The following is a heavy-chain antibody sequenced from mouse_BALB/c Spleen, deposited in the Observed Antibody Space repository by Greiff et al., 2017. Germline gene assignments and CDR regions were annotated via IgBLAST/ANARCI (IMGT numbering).Heavy chain of an antibody. V-gene: IGHV1-9*01. D-gene: IGHD2-14*01. J-gene: IGHJ1*01. CDR1: GYTFSSYW. Sequence: QVQLQQSGAELMKPGASVKISCKATGYTFSSYWIEWVKQRPGLGLEWIGEILPGSGSTNYNEKFKGKATFTADTSSNTAYMQLSSLTSEDSAVYYCASSRYHWYFDVWGAGTTVTVSS. CDR2: ILPGSGST. CDR3: ASSRYHWYFDV.